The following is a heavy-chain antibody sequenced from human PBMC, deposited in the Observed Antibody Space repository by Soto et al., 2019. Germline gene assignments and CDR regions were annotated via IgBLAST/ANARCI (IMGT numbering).Heavy chain of an antibody. CDR2: INSDGTST. J-gene: IGHJ6*03. CDR1: GFAFSSYW. D-gene: IGHD3-3*01. CDR3: ARDGLDLEWLLRVYSYMDV. V-gene: IGHV3-74*01. Sequence: EVQLVESGGGLVQPGGSLRLSCAVSGFAFSSYWMHWVRQTPGKGLVWVSRINSDGTSTAYADSVKGRFTISRDNAKDTLYLEMNSLSAEDTAVYYCARDGLDLEWLLRVYSYMDVWGKGTTVTVSS.